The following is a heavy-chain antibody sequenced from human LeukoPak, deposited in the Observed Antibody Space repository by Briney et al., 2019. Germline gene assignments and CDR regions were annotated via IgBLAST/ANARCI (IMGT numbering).Heavy chain of an antibody. J-gene: IGHJ4*02. D-gene: IGHD2-15*01. CDR3: AKARYCSGGSCFPQLTPDY. Sequence: GGSLRLSCAASGFSFSVYWMHWVRQAPGKGPVWVSRIKTDGSITDYADFVKGRFTISRDNAKNTLYLQMNSLRAEDTAVYYCAKARYCSGGSCFPQLTPDYWGQGTLVTVSS. CDR1: GFSFSVYW. CDR2: IKTDGSIT. V-gene: IGHV3-74*01.